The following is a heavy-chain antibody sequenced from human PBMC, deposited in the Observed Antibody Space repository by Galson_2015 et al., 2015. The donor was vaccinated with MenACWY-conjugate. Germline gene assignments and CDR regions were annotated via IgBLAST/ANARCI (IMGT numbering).Heavy chain of an antibody. Sequence: SVKVSCKASGYTFTSYYMHWVRQAPGQGLEWMGIINPSGGSTSYAQKFQGRVTMTRDTSTSTVYMELSSLRSEDTAVYYCASTIGSGYYYFYWGQGTLVTVSS. CDR3: ASTIGSGYYYFY. J-gene: IGHJ4*02. CDR2: INPSGGST. D-gene: IGHD3-22*01. V-gene: IGHV1-46*01. CDR1: GYTFTSYY.